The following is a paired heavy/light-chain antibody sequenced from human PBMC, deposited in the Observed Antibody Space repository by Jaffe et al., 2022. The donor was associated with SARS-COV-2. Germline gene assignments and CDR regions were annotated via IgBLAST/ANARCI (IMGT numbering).Heavy chain of an antibody. V-gene: IGHV1-2*06. CDR3: ARDHYYDSSGYFDY. Sequence: QVQLVQSGAEVKKPGASVKVSCKASGYTFTGYYMHWVRQAPGQGLEWMGRINPNSGGTNYAQKFQGRVTMTRDTSISTAYMELSRLRSDDTAVYYCARDHYYDSSGYFDYWGQGTLVTVSS. CDR1: GYTFTGYY. J-gene: IGHJ4*02. D-gene: IGHD3-22*01. CDR2: INPNSGGT.
Light chain of an antibody. CDR1: SGINVGTYR. V-gene: IGLV5-45*03. CDR2: YKSDSDK. J-gene: IGLJ1*01. Sequence: QAVLTQPSSLSASPGASASLTCTLRSGINVGTYRIYWYQQKPGSPPQYLLRYKSDSDKQQGSGVPSRFSGSKDASANAGILLISGLQSEDEADYYCMIWHSSAWVFGTGTKVTVL. CDR3: MIWHSSAWV.